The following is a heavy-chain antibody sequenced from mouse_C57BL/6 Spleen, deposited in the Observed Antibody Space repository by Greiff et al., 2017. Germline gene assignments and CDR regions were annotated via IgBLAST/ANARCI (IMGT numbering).Heavy chain of an antibody. CDR2: INYDGSST. V-gene: IGHV5-16*01. CDR1: GFTFSDYY. Sequence: EVKVVESEGGLVQPGSSMKLSCTASGFTFSDYYMAWVRQVPEKGLEWVANINYDGSSTYYLDSLKSRFIISRDNAKNILYLQMSSLKSEDTATYYCARVLYGSSPYWYFDVWGTGTTVTVSS. CDR3: ARVLYGSSPYWYFDV. J-gene: IGHJ1*03. D-gene: IGHD1-1*01.